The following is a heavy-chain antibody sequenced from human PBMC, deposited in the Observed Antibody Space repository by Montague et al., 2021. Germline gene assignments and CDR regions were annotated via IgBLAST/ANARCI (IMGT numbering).Heavy chain of an antibody. CDR1: GGSVNGYD. Sequence: SETLSLTCSVSGGSVNGYDWSWIRQPPGKGLEWIGYMCSSGSPNYNPSFKSRLAISIDRSRNQFSLELSFVTAADTAIYFCGRDYWGSIDYWGRGILVTVSS. CDR3: GRDYWGSIDY. V-gene: IGHV4-59*02. J-gene: IGHJ4*01. D-gene: IGHD7-27*01. CDR2: MCSSGSP.